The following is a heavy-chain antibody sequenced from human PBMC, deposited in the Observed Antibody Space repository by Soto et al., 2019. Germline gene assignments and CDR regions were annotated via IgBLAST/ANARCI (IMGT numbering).Heavy chain of an antibody. J-gene: IGHJ6*03. Sequence: SETLSLTCAVYGGSFSGYYWSWIRQPPGKGLEWIGEINHSGSTNYNPSLKSRVTISVDTSKNHFSLKLSSVTAADTAVYYCARALYYYDSSGYYYYYYYYMDVWGKGTTVTVSS. CDR2: INHSGST. D-gene: IGHD3-22*01. V-gene: IGHV4-34*01. CDR1: GGSFSGYY. CDR3: ARALYYYDSSGYYYYYYYYMDV.